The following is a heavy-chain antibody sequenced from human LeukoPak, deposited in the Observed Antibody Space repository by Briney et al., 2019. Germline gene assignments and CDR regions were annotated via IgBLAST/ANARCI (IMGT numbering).Heavy chain of an antibody. Sequence: GGSLRLSCEGSGFTFSNYWMGWVRQAPGKGLQWVANIKTDGSEKYYVDSVKGRFTISRDNAKNSLYLQMNSLRAEDTAVYYCATYSSLNRREFQYWGQGTLLTVSS. J-gene: IGHJ1*01. V-gene: IGHV3-7*01. CDR2: IKTDGSEK. D-gene: IGHD3-22*01. CDR1: GFTFSNYW. CDR3: ATYSSLNRREFQY.